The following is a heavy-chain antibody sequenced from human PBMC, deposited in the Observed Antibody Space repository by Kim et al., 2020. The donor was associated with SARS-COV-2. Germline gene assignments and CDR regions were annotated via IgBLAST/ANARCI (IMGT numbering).Heavy chain of an antibody. CDR3: AMRGYYDILTGYYVDY. V-gene: IGHV4-30-4*01. CDR1: GGSISSGDYY. J-gene: IGHJ4*02. Sequence: SETLSLTCTVSGGSISSGDYYWSWIRQPPGKGLEWIGYIYYSGSTYYNPSLKSRVTISVDTSKNQFSLKLSSVTAADTAVYYCAMRGYYDILTGYYVDYWGQGTLVTVSS. CDR2: IYYSGST. D-gene: IGHD3-9*01.